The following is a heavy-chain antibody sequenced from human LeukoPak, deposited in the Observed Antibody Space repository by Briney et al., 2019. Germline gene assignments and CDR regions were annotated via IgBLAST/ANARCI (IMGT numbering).Heavy chain of an antibody. CDR2: ISSSGSTI. V-gene: IGHV3-11*04. Sequence: GGSLRLSCAASGFTFSDYYMSWIRQAPGKGLEWVSYISSSGSTIYYADSVKGRFTISRDSAKNSLYLQMNSLRAEDTAVYYCARDERITIFGVVGPWGQGTLVTVSS. CDR1: GFTFSDYY. D-gene: IGHD3-3*01. J-gene: IGHJ5*02. CDR3: ARDERITIFGVVGP.